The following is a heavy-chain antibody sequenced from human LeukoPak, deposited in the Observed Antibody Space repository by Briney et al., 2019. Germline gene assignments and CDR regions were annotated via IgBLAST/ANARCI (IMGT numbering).Heavy chain of an antibody. CDR3: ARGNSSGWRNYYYGMDV. D-gene: IGHD6-19*01. CDR2: IIPIFGTA. CDR1: GGTFSSYA. V-gene: IGHV1-69*13. J-gene: IGHJ6*02. Sequence: EASVKVSCKASGGTFSSYAISWVRQAPGQGLEWMGGIIPIFGTANYAQKFQGRVTITADESTSTAYMELSSLRSEDTAVYYCARGNSSGWRNYYYGMDVWGQGTTVTVSS.